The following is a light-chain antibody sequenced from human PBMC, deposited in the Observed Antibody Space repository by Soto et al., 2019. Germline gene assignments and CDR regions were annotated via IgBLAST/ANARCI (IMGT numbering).Light chain of an antibody. CDR1: QGISSY. J-gene: IGKJ4*01. CDR3: QHLNNYPLT. Sequence: DIQLTQSPSFLSASVGDRVTITCRASQGISSYLLWYQQKPGKAPKLLIYEASTLQSGVPSRFSGSGSGTEFTLTISSLQPEDFATYYCQHLNNYPLTSGGGTEVEIK. CDR2: EAS. V-gene: IGKV1-9*01.